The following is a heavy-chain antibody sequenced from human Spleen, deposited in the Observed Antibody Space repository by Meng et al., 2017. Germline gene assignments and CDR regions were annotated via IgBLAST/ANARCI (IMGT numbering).Heavy chain of an antibody. D-gene: IGHD4-11*01. CDR2: IYYSGST. CDR3: ARGPTTMAHDFDY. V-gene: IGHV4-39*02. CDR1: GRSNSRSNTYY. Sequence: GRGLVKPCEPLSLTCTVSGRSNSRSNTYYWGWIRQPPGKRLEWIGSIYYSGSTYYNPSLKSRVTISVDTSQNNLSLKLSSVTAADSAVYYCARGPTTMAHDFDYWGQGTLVTVSS. J-gene: IGHJ4*02.